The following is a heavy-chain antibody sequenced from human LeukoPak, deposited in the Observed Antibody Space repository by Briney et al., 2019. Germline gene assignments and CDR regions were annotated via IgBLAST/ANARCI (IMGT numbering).Heavy chain of an antibody. CDR3: TTEGRTYYYYMDV. J-gene: IGHJ6*03. CDR2: IKGKTDGGTT. Sequence: GGSLRLSCAASGFTFSNAWMSWVRQAPGKGLEWVGRIKGKTDGGTTDYAAPVKGRFTISRDDSKNTLYLQMNSLKTEDTAVYYCTTEGRTYYYYMDVWGEGTTVTVSS. D-gene: IGHD2-15*01. V-gene: IGHV3-15*01. CDR1: GFTFSNAW.